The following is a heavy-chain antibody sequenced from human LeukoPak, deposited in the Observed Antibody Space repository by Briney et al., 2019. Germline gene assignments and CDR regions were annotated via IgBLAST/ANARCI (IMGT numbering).Heavy chain of an antibody. CDR2: ISAYNGNT. CDR1: GYTFTSYG. CDR3: ARDPQQLVGATGGGFNF. V-gene: IGHV1-18*01. Sequence: ASVKVSCKASGYTFTSYGISWVRQAPGQGLEWMGWISAYNGNTNYAQKVQGRVTMTTDTSTSTAYMELRSLRSNDTAVYYCARDPQQLVGATGGGFNFWGQGTLVTVSS. D-gene: IGHD1-26*01. J-gene: IGHJ4*02.